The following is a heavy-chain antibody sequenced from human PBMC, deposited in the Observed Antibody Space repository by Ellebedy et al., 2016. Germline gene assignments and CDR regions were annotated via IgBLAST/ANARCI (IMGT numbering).Heavy chain of an antibody. Sequence: GGSLRLXXAASGFTFSSYGMHWVRQAPGKGLEWVAVISYDGSNKYYADSVKGRFTISRDNAKNSLYLQMNSLRAEDTAVYYCARERGRCSTSCYEVYYYGMDVWGQGTTVTVSS. CDR1: GFTFSSYG. D-gene: IGHD2-2*01. J-gene: IGHJ6*02. V-gene: IGHV3-30*03. CDR3: ARERGRCSTSCYEVYYYGMDV. CDR2: ISYDGSNK.